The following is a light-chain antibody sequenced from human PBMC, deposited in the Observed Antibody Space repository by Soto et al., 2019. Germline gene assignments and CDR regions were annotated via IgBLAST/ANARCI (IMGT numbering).Light chain of an antibody. CDR2: LEGSGSY. CDR1: SGHSSYI. V-gene: IGLV4-60*02. J-gene: IGLJ3*02. Sequence: QLVLTQSSSASASLGSSVKLTCTLSSGHSSYIIAWHQQQPGKAPRYLMKLEGSGSYNKGSGVPDRFSGSSSGADRYLTISSLQFEGEADYYCETWDSNSWVFGGGTKLTVL. CDR3: ETWDSNSWV.